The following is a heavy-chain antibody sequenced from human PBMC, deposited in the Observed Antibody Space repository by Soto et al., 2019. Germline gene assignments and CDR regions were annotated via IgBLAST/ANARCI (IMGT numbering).Heavy chain of an antibody. CDR3: ARDNDYGDYYYYMDV. J-gene: IGHJ6*03. CDR1: GGSISSYY. V-gene: IGHV4-59*01. D-gene: IGHD4-17*01. CDR2: IYCSGST. Sequence: SETLSLTCTVSGGSISSYYWSWIRQPPGKGLEWIGYIYCSGSTNYNPSLKSRVAISVDTSKNQFSLKLSSVTAADTAVYYCARDNDYGDYYYYMDVWGKGTTVTVSS.